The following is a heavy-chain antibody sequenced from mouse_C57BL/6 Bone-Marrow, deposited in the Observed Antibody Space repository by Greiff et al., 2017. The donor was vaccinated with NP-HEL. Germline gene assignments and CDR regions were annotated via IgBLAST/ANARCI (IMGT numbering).Heavy chain of an antibody. V-gene: IGHV14-4*01. CDR1: GFNIKDDY. Sequence: EVQLQQSGAELVRPGASVKLSCTASGFNIKDDYMHWVKQRPEQGLEWIGWIDPENGDTEYASKFQGKATITADTSTNTAYLQLSSLTSEDTAVYYCAPVTAVGAGDDFDGWGKGTTLTASS. CDR3: APVTAVGAGDDFDG. CDR2: IDPENGDT. D-gene: IGHD1-1*01. J-gene: IGHJ2*01.